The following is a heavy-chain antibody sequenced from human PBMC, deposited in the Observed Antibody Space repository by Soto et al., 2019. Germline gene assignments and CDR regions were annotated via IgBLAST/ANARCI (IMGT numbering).Heavy chain of an antibody. CDR1: GYSFTDYW. D-gene: IGHD2-15*01. Sequence: PGESLKISCKGSGYSFTDYWISWVRQMPGKGLEWMGMIDPSDSYSDYRSSFEGHVTFSADESISTVYLQWSSLKASDSAIYYCARSAGNAGRFPEYWGQGTLVPVSS. J-gene: IGHJ4*02. CDR2: IDPSDSYS. CDR3: ARSAGNAGRFPEY. V-gene: IGHV5-10-1*01.